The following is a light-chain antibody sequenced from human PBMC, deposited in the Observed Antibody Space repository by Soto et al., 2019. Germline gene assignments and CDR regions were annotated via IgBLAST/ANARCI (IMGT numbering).Light chain of an antibody. CDR2: GAS. Sequence: EIVFTQSPGTLSLSPGEIATLSFRASQSVISSYLAWYRQKLGQAPRLLIYGASNRATGIPARFSGSGSGTDFTLTISSLQSEDFAVYYCQHYNELPLTFGGGTKVDI. CDR3: QHYNELPLT. V-gene: IGKV3-20*01. CDR1: QSVISSY. J-gene: IGKJ4*01.